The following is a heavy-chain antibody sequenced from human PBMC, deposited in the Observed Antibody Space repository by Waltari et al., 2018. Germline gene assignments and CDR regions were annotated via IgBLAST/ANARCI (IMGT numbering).Heavy chain of an antibody. D-gene: IGHD6-25*01. Sequence: EVQLVETGGGFIQPGGSLRVSCAASGFVVSGNFRHWVLQAPGKGLEWVSLVNSAGNSFYADAVKGRFTISRDTSKNTLYLQMNSLRVEDTAMYYCVREAYLAAGFDFWGQGTPVTVSS. CDR1: GFVVSGNF. V-gene: IGHV3-53*02. CDR3: VREAYLAAGFDF. J-gene: IGHJ4*02. CDR2: VNSAGNS.